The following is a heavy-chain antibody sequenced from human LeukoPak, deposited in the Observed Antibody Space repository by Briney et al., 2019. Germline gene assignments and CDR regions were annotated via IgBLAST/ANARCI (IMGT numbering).Heavy chain of an antibody. CDR1: GFTVSSNY. V-gene: IGHV3-53*01. D-gene: IGHD6-6*01. J-gene: IGHJ4*02. CDR3: AKGLYSSSSYFDY. Sequence: PGGSLRLSCAASGFTVSSNYMSWVRQAPGKGLEWVSVIYSGGSTYYADSVKGRFTISRDNSKNTLYLQMNSLRAEDTAVYYCAKGLYSSSSYFDYWGQGALVTVSS. CDR2: IYSGGST.